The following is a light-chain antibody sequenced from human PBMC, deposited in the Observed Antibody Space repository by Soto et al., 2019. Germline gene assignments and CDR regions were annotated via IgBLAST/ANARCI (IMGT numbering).Light chain of an antibody. CDR1: QTISHW. Sequence: DVQMTQSPSTLSASVGDRVTITCRASQTISHWLAWFQQKPGKAPKLLIYDASSLESGVPTRFSGSGSGTEFTLTISSLHPDDAATYYCQQYNSYSPYTFGQGTKLEIK. J-gene: IGKJ2*01. CDR2: DAS. V-gene: IGKV1-5*01. CDR3: QQYNSYSPYT.